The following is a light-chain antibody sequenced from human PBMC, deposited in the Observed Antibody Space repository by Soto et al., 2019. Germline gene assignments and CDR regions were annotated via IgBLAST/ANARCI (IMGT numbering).Light chain of an antibody. J-gene: IGKJ1*01. Sequence: EIVLTQSPATVSLSPGERATLSCRVSQSVSSYLAWYQQKPGQAPRLLIYDASNRATGIPARFSGSGSGTDFTLTISSLEPEDSAVYYCQQRSNWPPWTFGQGTKVEIK. CDR2: DAS. CDR3: QQRSNWPPWT. V-gene: IGKV3-11*01. CDR1: QSVSSY.